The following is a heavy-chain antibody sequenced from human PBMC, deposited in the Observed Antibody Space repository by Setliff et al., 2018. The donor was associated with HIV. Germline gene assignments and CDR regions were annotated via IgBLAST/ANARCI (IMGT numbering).Heavy chain of an antibody. V-gene: IGHV4-38-2*01. CDR1: GYSISSGYY. CDR2: IYHSGST. Sequence: SETLSLTCAVSGYSISSGYYWGWIRQPPGKGLEWIGNIYHSGSTYYNPSLQSRVTISVDKSKSQFSLKLSSVTAADTAVYYCNIYYYYYMDVWGKGTTVTVSS. J-gene: IGHJ6*03. CDR3: NIYYYYYMDV.